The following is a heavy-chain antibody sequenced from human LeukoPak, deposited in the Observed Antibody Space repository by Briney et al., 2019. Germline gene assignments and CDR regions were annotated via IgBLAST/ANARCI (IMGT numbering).Heavy chain of an antibody. D-gene: IGHD6-19*01. CDR3: ARDRGGWSSMPFDY. CDR2: INHSGST. V-gene: IGHV4-34*01. J-gene: IGHJ4*02. CDR1: GGSFSGYY. Sequence: SETLSLTCAVYGGSFSGYYWSWIRQPPGKGLEWIGEINHSGSTNYNPSLKSRVTISVDTSKNQFSLKLSSVTAADTAVYYCARDRGGWSSMPFDYWGQGTLVTVSS.